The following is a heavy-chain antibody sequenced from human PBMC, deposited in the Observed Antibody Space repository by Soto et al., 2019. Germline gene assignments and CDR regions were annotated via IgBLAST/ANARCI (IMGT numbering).Heavy chain of an antibody. CDR2: IKQDGSEK. CDR3: ARDEYSYGRAAPFDY. D-gene: IGHD5-18*01. Sequence: EVQLVESGGGLVQPGGSLRLSCAASGFTFSSYWMSWVRQAPGKGLEWVANIKQDGSEKYYVDSVKGRFTISRDNAKNSLYLQMNSLRAEDTAVYYCARDEYSYGRAAPFDYWGQGTLVTVSS. J-gene: IGHJ4*02. V-gene: IGHV3-7*03. CDR1: GFTFSSYW.